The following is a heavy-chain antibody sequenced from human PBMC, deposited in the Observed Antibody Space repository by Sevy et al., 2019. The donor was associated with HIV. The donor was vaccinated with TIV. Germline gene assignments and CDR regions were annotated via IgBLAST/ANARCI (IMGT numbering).Heavy chain of an antibody. V-gene: IGHV1-18*01. D-gene: IGHD1-26*01. CDR2: ISAYNGNT. J-gene: IGHJ4*02. CDR1: GYTFTSYG. CDR3: ARLRRIVGATLPFDY. Sequence: ASVKVSCKASGYTFTSYGISWVRQAPGQGLEWMGLISAYNGNTNYAQKLQGRVTMTTDTSTSTAYMELRSLRSDDTAVYYCARLRRIVGATLPFDYWGQGTLVTVSS.